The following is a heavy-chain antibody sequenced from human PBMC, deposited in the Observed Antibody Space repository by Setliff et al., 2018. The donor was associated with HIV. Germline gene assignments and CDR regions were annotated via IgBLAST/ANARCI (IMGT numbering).Heavy chain of an antibody. J-gene: IGHJ5*02. V-gene: IGHV1-69*13. CDR2: IIPIFSTT. Sequence: EASVKVSCKASGYTFTTFGINWVRQAPGQGLEWMGGIIPIFSTTTYAQKFQGRVTITADDSTSTAYMELTSLRSEDTAIYYCAKDAGYSGTAWGTWGQGTLVTVSS. D-gene: IGHD5-12*01. CDR3: AKDAGYSGTAWGT. CDR1: GYTFTTFG.